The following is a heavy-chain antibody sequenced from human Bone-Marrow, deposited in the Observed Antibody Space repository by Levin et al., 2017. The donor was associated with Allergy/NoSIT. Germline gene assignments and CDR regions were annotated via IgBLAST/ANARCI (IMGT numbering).Heavy chain of an antibody. CDR3: ARGEVDTANFDY. Sequence: GASVKVSCKASGYTFTSYDINWVRQATGQGLEWMGWMNPNSGNTGYAQKFQGRVTMTRNTSISTAYMELSSLRSEDTAVYYCARGEVDTANFDYWGQGTLVTVSS. J-gene: IGHJ4*02. D-gene: IGHD5-18*01. V-gene: IGHV1-8*01. CDR1: GYTFTSYD. CDR2: MNPNSGNT.